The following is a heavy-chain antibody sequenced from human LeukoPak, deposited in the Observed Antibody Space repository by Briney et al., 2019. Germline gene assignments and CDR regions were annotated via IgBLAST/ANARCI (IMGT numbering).Heavy chain of an antibody. CDR1: GFTFSSYT. CDR2: ISSSSSYI. J-gene: IGHJ3*02. Sequence: GRSLRLSCAASGFTFSSYTMNWVRQAPGKGLEWVSSISSSSSYIYYADSVKGRFSISRDNAKNSLYLQMNSLRAEDTAVYYCARDYYDSSGYSGAFDIWGQGTMVTVSS. V-gene: IGHV3-21*01. D-gene: IGHD3-22*01. CDR3: ARDYYDSSGYSGAFDI.